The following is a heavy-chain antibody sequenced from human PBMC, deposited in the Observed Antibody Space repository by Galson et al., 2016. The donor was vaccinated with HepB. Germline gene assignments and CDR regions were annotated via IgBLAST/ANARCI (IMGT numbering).Heavy chain of an antibody. V-gene: IGHV3-48*03. CDR1: GFTFSSYT. CDR2: ISSSGTTI. J-gene: IGHJ4*02. D-gene: IGHD3-9*01. CDR3: AREPVRLDDLLTGLPKNLDY. Sequence: SLRLSCAASGFTFSSYTMNWVRQAPGKGLEWVSYISSSGTTIYYADSVKGRFTISRDNAKNSLYLQMNSLRAEDTAVYYCAREPVRLDDLLTGLPKNLDYGGQGTLVTVSS.